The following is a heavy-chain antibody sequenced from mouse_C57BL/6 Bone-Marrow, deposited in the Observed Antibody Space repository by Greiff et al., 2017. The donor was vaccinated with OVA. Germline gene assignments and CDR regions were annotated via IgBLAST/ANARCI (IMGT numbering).Heavy chain of an antibody. CDR1: GYTFTDYE. CDR3: AIDYGSSFGYWYFDV. D-gene: IGHD1-1*01. CDR2: IDPETGGT. V-gene: IGHV1-15*01. J-gene: IGHJ1*03. Sequence: VQLQQSGAELVRPGASVTLSCKASGYTFTDYEMHWVKQTPVHGLEWIGAIDPETGGTAYNQKFKGKAILTADKSSSTAYMELRSLTSEDSAVYYCAIDYGSSFGYWYFDVWGTGTTVTVSS.